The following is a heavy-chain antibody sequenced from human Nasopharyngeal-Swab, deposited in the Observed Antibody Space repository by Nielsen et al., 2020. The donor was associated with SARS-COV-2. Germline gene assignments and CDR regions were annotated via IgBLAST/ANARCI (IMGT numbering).Heavy chain of an antibody. CDR2: IDHSGST. CDR1: GGSFSGYY. J-gene: IGHJ4*02. V-gene: IGHV4-34*01. Sequence: SETLSLTCAVYGGSFSGYYWSWIRQPSGKGLEWIGEIDHSGSTNYNPSLKSRVTISVDTSKNQFSLKLSSVTAADTAVYYCARGLERLGYYFDYWGQGTLVTVSS. CDR3: ARGLERLGYYFDY. D-gene: IGHD3-3*01.